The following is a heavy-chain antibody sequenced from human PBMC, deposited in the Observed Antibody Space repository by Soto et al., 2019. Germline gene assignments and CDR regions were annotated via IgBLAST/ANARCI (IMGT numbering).Heavy chain of an antibody. CDR3: ATESLAAAGFDY. CDR1: GYTLTVLS. CDR2: FDPEDGET. V-gene: IGHV1-24*01. J-gene: IGHJ4*02. Sequence: ASGKVSCKVSGYTLTVLSMHWVRQAPGKGLEWMGGFDPEDGETIYAQKFQGRVTMTEDTSTDTAYMELSSLRSEDTAVYYCATESLAAAGFDYWGQGTLVTVSS. D-gene: IGHD6-13*01.